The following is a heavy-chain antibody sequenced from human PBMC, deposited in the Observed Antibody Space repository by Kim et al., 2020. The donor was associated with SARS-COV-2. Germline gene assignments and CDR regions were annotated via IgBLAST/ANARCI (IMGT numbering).Heavy chain of an antibody. CDR2: ISGHDGRK. D-gene: IGHD3-16*01. Sequence: ASVKVSCKASGYTFSSFGISWVRQAPGQGLEWMGWISGHDGRKNFAQKFQGRVTLTTDTSTSTVYMELKSLTSDDTAIYYCAKDCYDIWGYEYDCFDPWGEGPLVPASS. CDR3: AKDCYDIWGYEYDCFDP. V-gene: IGHV1-18*01. CDR1: GYTFSSFG. J-gene: IGHJ5*02.